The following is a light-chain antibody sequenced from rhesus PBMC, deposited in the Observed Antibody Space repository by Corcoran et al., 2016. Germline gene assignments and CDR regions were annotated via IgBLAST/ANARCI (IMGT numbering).Light chain of an antibody. J-gene: IGKJ2*01. CDR3: QQYSSSPYS. CDR2: KAS. CDR1: QSISSW. Sequence: DIQMTQSPSSLSASVGDTVTITCRASQSISSWLAWYQQKPGKALKLLIYKASSLQSGVPSRVSGSGSGTDFTLTISSLQSDDFATYYCQQYSSSPYSFDQGTKVEIK. V-gene: IGKV1-22*01.